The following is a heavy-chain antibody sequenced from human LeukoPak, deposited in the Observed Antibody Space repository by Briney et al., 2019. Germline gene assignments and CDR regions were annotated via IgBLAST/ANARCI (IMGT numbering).Heavy chain of an antibody. V-gene: IGHV1-69*05. CDR3: ARVKHLNYYFDY. Sequence: SVKVSCKASGGTFSSYAISWVRQAPGQGLEWMGGIIPIFGTANYAQKFQGRVTITTDESTSTAYMELSSLRSEDTAVYYCARVKHLNYYFDYWGQGTLVTVSS. CDR1: GGTFSSYA. J-gene: IGHJ4*02. CDR2: IIPIFGTA.